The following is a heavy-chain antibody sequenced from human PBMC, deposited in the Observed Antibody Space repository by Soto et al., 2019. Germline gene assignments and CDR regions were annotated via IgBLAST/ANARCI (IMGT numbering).Heavy chain of an antibody. CDR3: ARPGGAVVVMLSYFDY. CDR2: ISYDGSNK. J-gene: IGHJ4*02. Sequence: PGGSLRLSCAASGFTFSSYAMHWVRQAPGKGLEWVAVISYDGSNKYYADSVKGRFTISRDNSKNTLYLQMNSLRAEDTAVYYCARPGGAVVVMLSYFDYWGQGTLVTVSS. CDR1: GFTFSSYA. D-gene: IGHD3-22*01. V-gene: IGHV3-30-3*01.